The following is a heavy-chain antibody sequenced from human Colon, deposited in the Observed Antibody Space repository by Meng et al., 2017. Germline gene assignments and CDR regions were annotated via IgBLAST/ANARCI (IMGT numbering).Heavy chain of an antibody. Sequence: GESLKISCAASGFTVSSNYMSWVRQAPGKGLEWVSVIYSGGSTYLADSVKGRFTISRHNSKYTLYLQMNSLRAKDTAVYYCARETGSGWYNYFDYWGQGTLVTVSS. D-gene: IGHD6-19*01. V-gene: IGHV3-53*04. CDR1: GFTVSSNY. CDR3: ARETGSGWYNYFDY. J-gene: IGHJ4*02. CDR2: IYSGGST.